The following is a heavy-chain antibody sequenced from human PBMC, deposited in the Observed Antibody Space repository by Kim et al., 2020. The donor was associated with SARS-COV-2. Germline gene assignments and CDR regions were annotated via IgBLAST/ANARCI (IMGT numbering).Heavy chain of an antibody. D-gene: IGHD3-10*01. CDR2: VHYKGST. CDR1: GDSINPYY. J-gene: IGHJ4*02. Sequence: SETLSLTCTVSGDSINPYYWSWIRQPPGKGLEWIGYVHYKGSTNYNPSLESRVTISMDTSKNEFSLKLNSVTAADTAIYYCARGERRGTLGHYRAGKFDYWGQGTLVTVSS. V-gene: IGHV4-59*13. CDR3: ARGERRGTLGHYRAGKFDY.